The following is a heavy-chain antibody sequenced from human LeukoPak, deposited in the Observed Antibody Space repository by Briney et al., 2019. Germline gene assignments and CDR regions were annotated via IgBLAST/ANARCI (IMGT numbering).Heavy chain of an antibody. CDR1: GFIVSDKY. V-gene: IGHV3-53*01. J-gene: IGHJ6*03. CDR2: IVNGGDI. Sequence: GGSLRLSCAASGFIVSDKYMTWVRQAPGRGLEWVAAIVNGGDIYYAESVKGRFTISRDNAKNSLYLQMNTLRAEDTALYYCARAKDRNFYYYMDVWGKGTTVTVSS. CDR3: ARAKDRNFYYYMDV.